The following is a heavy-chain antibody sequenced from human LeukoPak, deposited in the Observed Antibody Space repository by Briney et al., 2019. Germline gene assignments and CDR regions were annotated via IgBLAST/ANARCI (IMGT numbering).Heavy chain of an antibody. CDR2: IYYSGST. V-gene: IGHV4-59*01. D-gene: IGHD3-3*01. Sequence: SETLSLTCTVSGGSISSYYWSWIRQPPGKGLEWIGYIYYSGSTNYNPSLKSRVTISVDTSKNQFSLKLSSVTAADTAVYYCARGSFWRGYYYYYYYMDVWGKGTTVTVYS. CDR1: GGSISSYY. J-gene: IGHJ6*03. CDR3: ARGSFWRGYYYYYYYMDV.